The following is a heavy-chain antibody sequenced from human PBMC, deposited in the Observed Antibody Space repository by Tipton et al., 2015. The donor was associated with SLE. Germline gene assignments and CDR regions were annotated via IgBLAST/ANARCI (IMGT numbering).Heavy chain of an antibody. CDR3: ARRYGTSFDY. V-gene: IGHV4-39*07. CDR1: GGSITNRHHY. D-gene: IGHD2-8*01. Sequence: TLSLTCTVSGGSITNRHHYWGWIRQPPGKGLEWIGSIYYSGTSYYNPSLESRVTISVDTSKNQFSLKLSSVTAADTAVYYCARRYGTSFDYWDQGTLVTVSS. J-gene: IGHJ4*02. CDR2: IYYSGTS.